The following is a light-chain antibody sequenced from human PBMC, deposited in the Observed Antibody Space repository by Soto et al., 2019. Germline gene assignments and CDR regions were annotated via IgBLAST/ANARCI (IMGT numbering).Light chain of an antibody. V-gene: IGLV1-40*01. CDR1: SSNIGAGSA. CDR2: DNS. Sequence: QSVLTQPPSVSGAPGQRVTISCTGSSSNIGAGSAVHWYQQLPGTAPKLLIYDNSDRSSGVPDRFSGSKSGTSASLAITGLQAEDEADYYCQSYDSSLSASVFGGGTKVTVL. CDR3: QSYDSSLSASV. J-gene: IGLJ3*02.